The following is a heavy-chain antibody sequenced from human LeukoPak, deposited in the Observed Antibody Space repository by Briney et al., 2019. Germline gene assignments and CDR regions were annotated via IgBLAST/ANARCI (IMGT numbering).Heavy chain of an antibody. D-gene: IGHD3-22*01. J-gene: IGHJ4*02. V-gene: IGHV3-33*01. CDR1: GFTFSSYG. CDR2: VWYDGINK. CDR3: ARDPLVTYYYDSSGYYYSDY. Sequence: GGSLRLSCSASGFTFSSYGMHWVRQAPGKGLEWVAVVWYDGINKYYADSVKGRFTISRDNSKNTLYLQMNSLRAEDTALYYCARDPLVTYYYDSSGYYYSDYWGQGTLVTVSS.